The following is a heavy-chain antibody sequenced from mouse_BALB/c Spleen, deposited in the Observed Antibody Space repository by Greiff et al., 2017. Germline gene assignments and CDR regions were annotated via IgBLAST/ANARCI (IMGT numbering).Heavy chain of an antibody. V-gene: IGHV3-2*02. CDR1: GYSITSDYA. CDR3: ARLYYYGSSDYAMDY. CDR2: ISYSGST. J-gene: IGHJ4*01. Sequence: DVKLQESGPGLVKPSQSLSLTCTVTGYSITSDYAWNWIRQFPGNKLEWMGYISYSGSTSYNPSLKSRISITRDTSKNQFFLQLNSVTTEDTATYYCARLYYYGSSDYAMDYWGQGTSVTVSS. D-gene: IGHD1-1*01.